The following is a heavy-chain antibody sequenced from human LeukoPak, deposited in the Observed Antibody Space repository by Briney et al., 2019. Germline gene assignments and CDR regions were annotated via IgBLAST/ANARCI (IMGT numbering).Heavy chain of an antibody. D-gene: IGHD3-10*01. CDR1: GFTFTTYW. Sequence: GGSLRLSCTASGFTFTTYWMTWVRQAPGKGLEWVASINADGSEKHYVDSVKGRFTISRDNSKNTLYLQMNSLRAEDTAVYYCAKDLMVRGVIPDAFDIWGQGTMVTVSS. CDR3: AKDLMVRGVIPDAFDI. V-gene: IGHV3-7*03. CDR2: INADGSEK. J-gene: IGHJ3*02.